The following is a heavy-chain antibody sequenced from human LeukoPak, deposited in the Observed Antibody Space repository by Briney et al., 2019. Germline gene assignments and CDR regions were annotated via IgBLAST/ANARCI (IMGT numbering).Heavy chain of an antibody. CDR2: IYYSGST. CDR1: VGSISSGGYY. V-gene: IGHV4-31*03. Sequence: PSETLSLTCTVSVGSISSGGYYWSWIRQHPGKGLEWIGYIYYSGSTYYNPSLKSRVTISVDTSKTQFCLKLSSVTGADTGVYYCARDPYYGWGGGAFDIWGQGTMVTVSS. CDR3: ARDPYYGWGGGAFDI. D-gene: IGHD3-10*01. J-gene: IGHJ3*02.